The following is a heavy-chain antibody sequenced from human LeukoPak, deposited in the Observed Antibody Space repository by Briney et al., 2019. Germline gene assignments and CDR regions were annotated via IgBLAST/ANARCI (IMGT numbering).Heavy chain of an antibody. J-gene: IGHJ4*02. D-gene: IGHD3-10*01. V-gene: IGHV4-39*01. CDR2: IYYSGST. CDR1: GGSISSSSYC. CDR3: ARVGFRGVTYFDY. Sequence: KPSETLSLTCTVSGGSISSSSYCWGWIRQPPGKGLEWIGSIYYSGSTYYNPSLKSRVTISVDTSKNQFSLKLSSVTAADTAVYYCARVGFRGVTYFDYWGQGTLVTVSS.